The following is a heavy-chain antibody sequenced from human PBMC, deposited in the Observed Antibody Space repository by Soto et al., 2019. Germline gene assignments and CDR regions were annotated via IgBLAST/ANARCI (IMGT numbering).Heavy chain of an antibody. CDR3: ATRITVFGLLIPPFDP. V-gene: IGHV4-34*02. Sequence: QVHLQQWGAGLLKPSETLSLTCAVYGGSVNGYYWNWIRQPPGKGLEWIGKINHTGGTHYNPSLKSRVTMSVDTSKNHFSLRLSSVTAADTAIYYCATRITVFGLLIPPFDPWGQGTQVTVSS. D-gene: IGHD3-3*01. CDR2: INHTGGT. J-gene: IGHJ5*02. CDR1: GGSVNGYY.